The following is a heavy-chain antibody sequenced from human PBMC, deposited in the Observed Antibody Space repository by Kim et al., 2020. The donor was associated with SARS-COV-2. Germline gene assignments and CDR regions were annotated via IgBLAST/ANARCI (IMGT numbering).Heavy chain of an antibody. J-gene: IGHJ4*02. CDR2: INAGNGST. CDR3: ARDHPWFGELSGDY. V-gene: IGHV1-3*01. Sequence: ASVKVSCKASGYTFTSYAMHWVRQAPGQRLEWMGWINAGNGSTKYSQKFQGRVTITRDTSASTAYMELSSLRSEDTAVYYCARDHPWFGELSGDYWGQGTLVTVSS. CDR1: GYTFTSYA. D-gene: IGHD3-10*01.